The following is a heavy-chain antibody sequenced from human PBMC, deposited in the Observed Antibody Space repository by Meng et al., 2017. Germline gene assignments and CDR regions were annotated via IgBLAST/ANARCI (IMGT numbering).Heavy chain of an antibody. CDR3: ARDGRSWD. V-gene: IGHV4-4*02. CDR2: IYHSGST. CDR1: GGSLSSSNW. Sequence: VPVQDACSGRVKPTGSLSLPVAGCGGSLSSSNWWSWVRQPPGKGLELIGEIYHSGSTNYNPSLKSRVTISVDKSKNQFSLKLSSVTAAEAGVYYCARDGRSWDWGQGTLVTVSS. J-gene: IGHJ4*02. D-gene: IGHD7-27*01.